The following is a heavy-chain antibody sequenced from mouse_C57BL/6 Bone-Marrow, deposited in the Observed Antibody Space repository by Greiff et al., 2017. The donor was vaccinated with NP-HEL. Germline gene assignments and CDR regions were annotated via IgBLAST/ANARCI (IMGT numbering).Heavy chain of an antibody. D-gene: IGHD2-3*01. J-gene: IGHJ2*01. V-gene: IGHV5-16*01. CDR1: GFTFSDYY. Sequence: EVQVVESEGGLVQPGSSMKLSCTASGFTFSDYYMAWVRQVPEKGLEWVANINYDGSSTYYLDSLKSRFIISRDNAKNILYLQMSSLESEDTATYYCARGDGYYYFDYWGQGTTLTVSS. CDR3: ARGDGYYYFDY. CDR2: INYDGSST.